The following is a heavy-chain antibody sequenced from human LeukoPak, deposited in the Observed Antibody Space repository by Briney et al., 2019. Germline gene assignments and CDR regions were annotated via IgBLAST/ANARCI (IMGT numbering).Heavy chain of an antibody. CDR1: GFIFSNYG. J-gene: IGHJ3*02. CDR3: AKSRAPTADPDAFDI. V-gene: IGHV3-30*02. D-gene: IGHD1-14*01. CDR2: IKFGGASE. Sequence: PGGSLRLSCVGSGFIFSNYGIHWVRQAPGRGLEWVAFIKFGGASEYYADSVKGRFTISRDNAKRSLYLQMNNLRPEDTALYYCAKSRAPTADPDAFDIWGQGTLVTVSS.